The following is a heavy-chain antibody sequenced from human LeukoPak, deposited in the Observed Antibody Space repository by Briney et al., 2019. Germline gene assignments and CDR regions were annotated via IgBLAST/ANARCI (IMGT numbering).Heavy chain of an antibody. J-gene: IGHJ4*02. CDR1: GFTFSSYG. CDR3: ARDLGSITMIVPYFDY. Sequence: GGSLRLSCAASGFTFSSYGMHWVRQAPGKRLEWVAFIRYDGSNKYYADSVKGRFTISRDNSKNTLYLQMNSLRAEDTAVYYCARDLGSITMIVPYFDYWGQGTLVTVSS. V-gene: IGHV3-30*02. D-gene: IGHD3-22*01. CDR2: IRYDGSNK.